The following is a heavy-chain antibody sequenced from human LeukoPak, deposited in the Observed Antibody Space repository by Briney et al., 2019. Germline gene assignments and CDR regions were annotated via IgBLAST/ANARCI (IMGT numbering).Heavy chain of an antibody. CDR1: GGSISSDGYY. V-gene: IGHV4-31*03. CDR3: ARYSSSSESGWFDP. Sequence: SETLSLTCTVSGGSISSDGYYWSWIRQHPGKGLEWFGYIYYSGSAYHNPSLQSRITISVDTPKDQFSLNLSSVTAADTAVYYCARYSSSSESGWFDPWGQGTLVTVSS. D-gene: IGHD6-6*01. J-gene: IGHJ5*02. CDR2: IYYSGSA.